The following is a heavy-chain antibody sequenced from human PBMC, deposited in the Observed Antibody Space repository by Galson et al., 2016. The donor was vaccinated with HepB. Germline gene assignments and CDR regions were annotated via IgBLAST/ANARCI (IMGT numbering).Heavy chain of an antibody. CDR3: VQGSTAPAV. V-gene: IGHV3-23*01. J-gene: IGHJ6*04. D-gene: IGHD2-2*01. Sequence: SLRLSCAISGFTFSTSGMTWVRQPPGKGLEVVSSISRSGDSTDYADSVKGRFTISRDNSKNTLYLQMNSLRAEDTAVYYCVQGSTAPAVWGKGTAVTVSS. CDR2: ISRSGDST. CDR1: GFTFSTSG.